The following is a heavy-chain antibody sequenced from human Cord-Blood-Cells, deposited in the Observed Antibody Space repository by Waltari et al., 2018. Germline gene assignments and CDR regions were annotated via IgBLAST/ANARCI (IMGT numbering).Heavy chain of an antibody. V-gene: IGHV4-34*01. CDR1: GGSFSGYY. J-gene: IGHJ4*02. D-gene: IGHD3-16*01. CDR2: INHSGST. CDR3: ARYGGPLGYFDY. Sequence: QVQLQQWGAGLLKPSETLSLTCAVYGGSFSGYYWSWIRQPPGKGLEWIGEINHSGSTNYNPSLKSRVTISVDTSKNQFSLKLSSVTAADTAVYYCARYGGPLGYFDYWGQGTLVTVSS.